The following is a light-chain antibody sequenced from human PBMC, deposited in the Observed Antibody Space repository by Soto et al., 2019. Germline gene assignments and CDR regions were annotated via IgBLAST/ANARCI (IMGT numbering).Light chain of an antibody. V-gene: IGKV1-5*03. CDR2: KAS. J-gene: IGKJ1*01. Sequence: QMTQSPSSLSASVGEKIIITCRASRDVGSDVSWYQQKPGKAPKLLIYKASSLESGVPSRFSGSGSGTEFTLTISSLQPDDFATYYCQQYNSYWTFGQGTKVDIK. CDR3: QQYNSYWT. CDR1: RDVGSD.